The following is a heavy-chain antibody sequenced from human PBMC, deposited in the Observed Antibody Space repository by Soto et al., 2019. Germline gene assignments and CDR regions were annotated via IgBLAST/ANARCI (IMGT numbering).Heavy chain of an antibody. J-gene: IGHJ6*02. D-gene: IGHD4-17*01. CDR3: ARDYSDSSGYYYGLDV. CDR2: IKQDGSEK. V-gene: IGHV3-7*03. Sequence: SGGSLRLSCAASGFTFGSYWMSWVRQTPEKGLEWVANIKQDGSEKYYVDSVKGRFTISRDNAKNSLYLQMDSLRVEDTAVYYCARDYSDSSGYYYGLDVWGQGTTVTVSS. CDR1: GFTFGSYW.